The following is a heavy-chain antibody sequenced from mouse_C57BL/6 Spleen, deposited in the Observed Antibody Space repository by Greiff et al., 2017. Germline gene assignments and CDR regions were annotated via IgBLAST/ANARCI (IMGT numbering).Heavy chain of an antibody. V-gene: IGHV5-12*01. CDR3: ARPDDGYYAWFAY. CDR2: ISNGGGST. CDR1: GFTFSDYY. J-gene: IGHJ3*01. Sequence: EVKLVESGGGLVQPGGSLKLSCAASGFTFSDYYMYWVRQTPEKRLEWVAYISNGGGSTYYPDTVKGRFTISRDNAKNTLYLQMSRLKSEDTAMYYCARPDDGYYAWFAYWGQGTLVTVSA. D-gene: IGHD2-3*01.